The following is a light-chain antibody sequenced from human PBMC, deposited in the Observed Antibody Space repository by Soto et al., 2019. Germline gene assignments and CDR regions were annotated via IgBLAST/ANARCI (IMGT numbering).Light chain of an antibody. Sequence: QSALTQPASVSGSPGQSITISCTGTSSDVDGYNYVSWYQQHPGKAPKLMIYDVSNRPSGVSNRFSGSKSRNTASLTISGLQAEDEADYYCSSYTSSSTVVFGGGTKLTVL. CDR3: SSYTSSSTVV. CDR1: SSDVDGYNY. CDR2: DVS. J-gene: IGLJ2*01. V-gene: IGLV2-14*01.